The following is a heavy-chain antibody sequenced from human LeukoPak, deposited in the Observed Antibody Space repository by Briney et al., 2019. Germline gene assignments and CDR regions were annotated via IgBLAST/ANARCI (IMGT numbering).Heavy chain of an antibody. D-gene: IGHD2-21*01. CDR1: GFTFSSYS. CDR3: ARDEIEAYYYYYMDV. CDR2: ISSSSSYI. V-gene: IGHV3-21*01. J-gene: IGHJ6*03. Sequence: GGSLRLSCAASGFTFSSYSMNWVRQAPGKGLEWVSSISSSSSYIYYADSVKGRFTISRDNAKNSLYLQMNSLRAEDTAVYYCARDEIEAYYYYYMDVWGKGTTVTVSS.